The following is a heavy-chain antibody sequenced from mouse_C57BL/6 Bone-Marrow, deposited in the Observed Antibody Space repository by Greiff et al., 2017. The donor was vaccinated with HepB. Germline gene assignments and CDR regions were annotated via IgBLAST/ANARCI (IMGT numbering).Heavy chain of an antibody. Sequence: EVKLMESGGGLVQPGESLKLSCESNEYEFPSHDMSWVRKTPEKRLALVAAINSDGGSTYYPDTMERRFIISRDNTKKTLYLQMSSLRSEDTAVYYGASTMVTTGDYWGQGTTLTVSS. J-gene: IGHJ2*01. V-gene: IGHV5-2*01. D-gene: IGHD2-2*01. CDR3: ASTMVTTGDY. CDR2: INSDGGST. CDR1: EYEFPSHD.